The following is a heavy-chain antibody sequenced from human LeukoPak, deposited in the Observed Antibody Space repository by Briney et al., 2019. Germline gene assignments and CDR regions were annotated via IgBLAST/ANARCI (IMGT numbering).Heavy chain of an antibody. D-gene: IGHD2-2*01. Sequence: GRSLRLSCAASGFTFSSYGMHWVRQAPGKGLEWVAVIWYDGSNKYYADSVKGRFTISRDNSKNTLYLQMNSLRAEDTAVYYCAKDASVSTSCPGYWGQGTLVTVSS. V-gene: IGHV3-33*06. CDR3: AKDASVSTSCPGY. J-gene: IGHJ4*02. CDR1: GFTFSSYG. CDR2: IWYDGSNK.